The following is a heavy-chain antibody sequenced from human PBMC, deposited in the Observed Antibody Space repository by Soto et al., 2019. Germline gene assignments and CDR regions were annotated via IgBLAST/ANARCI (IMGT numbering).Heavy chain of an antibody. J-gene: IGHJ5*02. Sequence: ASVKVSCKASGYTFTTYTIHWVRQVPGQRPEWMGWIIAGSGGTKYSQNFQGRVTITRDTSASTAYMELSSLTSEDTAVYYCARESATHHNTGGNWFDPWGQGTLVTVSS. V-gene: IGHV1-3*01. CDR1: GYTFTTYT. D-gene: IGHD2-15*01. CDR3: ARESATHHNTGGNWFDP. CDR2: IIAGSGGT.